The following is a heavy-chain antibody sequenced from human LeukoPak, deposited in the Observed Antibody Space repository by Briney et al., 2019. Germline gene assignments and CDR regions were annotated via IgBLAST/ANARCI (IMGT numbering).Heavy chain of an antibody. D-gene: IGHD3-16*01. V-gene: IGHV1-2*02. CDR2: INPNSGGT. CDR1: GYTFTGYY. CDR3: ARGGSPPHAFDI. J-gene: IGHJ3*02. Sequence: ASVKVSCKASGYTFTGYYMHWVRQAPGQGLEWMGWINPNSGGTNYAQKLQGRVTMTTDTSTSTAYMELRSLRSDDTAVYYCARGGSPPHAFDIWGQGTMVTVSS.